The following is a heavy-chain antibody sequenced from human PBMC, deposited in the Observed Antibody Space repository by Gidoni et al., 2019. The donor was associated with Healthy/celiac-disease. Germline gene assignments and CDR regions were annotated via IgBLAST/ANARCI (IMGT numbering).Heavy chain of an antibody. D-gene: IGHD6-19*01. CDR3: ASLISGGITVADTPYFDY. J-gene: IGHJ4*02. Sequence: QVQLQESGPGLVKPSGTLSLTCAVSGGSISSSNWWSWVRQPPGKGLEWIGEIYHSGSTNYNPSLKSRVTISVDKSKNQFSLKLSSVTAADTAVYYCASLISGGITVADTPYFDYWGQGTLVTVSS. V-gene: IGHV4-4*02. CDR2: IYHSGST. CDR1: GGSISSSNW.